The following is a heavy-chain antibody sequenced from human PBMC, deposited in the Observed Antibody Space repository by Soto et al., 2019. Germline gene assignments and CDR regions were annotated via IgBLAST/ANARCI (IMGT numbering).Heavy chain of an antibody. V-gene: IGHV3-23*01. J-gene: IGHJ4*02. CDR3: ANWGAGTPLFDY. CDR1: GFTFSSYA. Sequence: GGSLRLSCAASGFTFSSYAMSWVRQAPGKGLEWVSAISGSGGSTYYADSVKARFTISRDNSKNTLYLQMNSLRAEDTAVYYRANWGAGTPLFDYWGQGTLATVSS. CDR2: ISGSGGST. D-gene: IGHD6-13*01.